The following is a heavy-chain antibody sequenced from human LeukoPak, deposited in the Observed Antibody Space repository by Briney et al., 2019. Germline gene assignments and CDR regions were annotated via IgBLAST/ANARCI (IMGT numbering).Heavy chain of an antibody. D-gene: IGHD6-6*01. CDR3: ARGKLSSSSKTWFDP. J-gene: IGHJ5*02. V-gene: IGHV1-46*01. Sequence: ASVKVSCKASGYTFTSYYMHWVRQAPGQGLEWMGIINPSGGSTSYAQKFQGRVTMTRNTSISTAYMELSSLRSEDTAVYYCARGKLSSSSKTWFDPWGQGTLVTVSS. CDR2: INPSGGST. CDR1: GYTFTSYY.